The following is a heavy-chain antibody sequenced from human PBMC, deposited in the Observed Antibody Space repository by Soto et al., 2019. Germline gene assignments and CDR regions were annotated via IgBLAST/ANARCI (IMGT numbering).Heavy chain of an antibody. J-gene: IGHJ4*02. V-gene: IGHV4-31*03. D-gene: IGHD6-13*01. Sequence: QVQLQESGPGLVKPSQTLSLTCTVSGGSISSGGYYWSWIRQHPGKGLEWIGYIYYSGSTYYNPSIKSRVPISVDTSKNQFSLKLSSVTAADTAVYDCARWGVYSSSWYEDYWGQGTLVTVSS. CDR2: IYYSGST. CDR1: GGSISSGGYY. CDR3: ARWGVYSSSWYEDY.